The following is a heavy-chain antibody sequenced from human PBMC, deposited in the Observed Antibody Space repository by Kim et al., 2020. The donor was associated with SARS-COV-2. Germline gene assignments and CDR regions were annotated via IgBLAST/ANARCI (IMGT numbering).Heavy chain of an antibody. D-gene: IGHD3-10*01. CDR2: ISYDGRNK. CDR3: ARANYYESVSLSDYYNGMDV. V-gene: IGHV3-30-3*01. Sequence: GGSLRLSCAASGLSFDSAAMNWVRQAPGKGLEWVAVISYDGRNKEYADSVKGRFTISRDNPKSTLYLQMNSLRAEDTAVYYCARANYYESVSLSDYYNGMDVWGQGTTVTVSS. CDR1: GLSFDSAA. J-gene: IGHJ6*02.